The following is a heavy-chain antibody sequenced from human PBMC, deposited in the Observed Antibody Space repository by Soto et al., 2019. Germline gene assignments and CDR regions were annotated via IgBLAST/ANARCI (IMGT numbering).Heavy chain of an antibody. CDR1: GFTFISYA. D-gene: IGHD2-2*01. J-gene: IGHJ6*02. CDR3: AKDSQSVSVSAARVYGMDV. V-gene: IGHV3-23*01. Sequence: GSLRPSCAWSGFTFISYAITLFRHSAFKGLEWVSTLSDSGGHTYADSVKGRFTISRDNPKNTLYLQMNSLRAEDTAVYYCAKDSQSVSVSAARVYGMDVWGQGTTVTVS. CDR2: LSDSGGHT.